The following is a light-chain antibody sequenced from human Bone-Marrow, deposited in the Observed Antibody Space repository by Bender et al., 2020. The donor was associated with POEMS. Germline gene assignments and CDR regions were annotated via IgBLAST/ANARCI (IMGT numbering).Light chain of an antibody. CDR2: AVT. CDR1: SSDVGRYNY. J-gene: IGLJ3*02. CDR3: CSYEGSSSDLRV. Sequence: QSALTQPASVSGSPGQSITISCAGTSSDVGRYNYVSWYQQHPGKAPKLIIFAVTDRPSGVSDRFSGSKSGNTASLTISGLQAEDEGDYYCCSYEGSSSDLRVFGGGTKLTVL. V-gene: IGLV2-14*03.